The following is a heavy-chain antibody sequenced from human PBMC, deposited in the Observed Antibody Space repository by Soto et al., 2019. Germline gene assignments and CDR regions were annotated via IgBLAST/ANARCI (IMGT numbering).Heavy chain of an antibody. D-gene: IGHD4-17*01. CDR2: IIPVLSMA. Sequence: QVQLVQSGAEVKKPGSSVKVSCRASGGALTNHTISWVRQAPGQGLEWMGRIIPVLSMATYSQNFQDTVTMTVDKSTNTAYMELSSLTSGDTAVYFCATSAVTTGGFDSWGQGTLVTVSS. CDR1: GGALTNHT. J-gene: IGHJ4*01. V-gene: IGHV1-69*02. CDR3: ATSAVTTGGFDS.